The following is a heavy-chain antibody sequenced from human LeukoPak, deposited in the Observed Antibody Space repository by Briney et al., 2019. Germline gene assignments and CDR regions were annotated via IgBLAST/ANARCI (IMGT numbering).Heavy chain of an antibody. V-gene: IGHV1-8*01. D-gene: IGHD6-13*01. Sequence: ASVKVSCKASGYTFTSYDINWVRQATGQGLEWMGWMNPNSGNTGYAQKFQGRVTMTRNTSISTAYMELSSLRSEDTAVYYCARLLQAAAGSFDYWGQGTLVTVSS. CDR2: MNPNSGNT. CDR1: GYTFTSYD. CDR3: ARLLQAAAGSFDY. J-gene: IGHJ4*02.